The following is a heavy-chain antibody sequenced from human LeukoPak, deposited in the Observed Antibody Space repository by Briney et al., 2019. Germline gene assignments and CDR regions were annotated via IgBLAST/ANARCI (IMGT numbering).Heavy chain of an antibody. CDR3: AKDRRRDDVLTGSFSD. CDR2: IRYDGRSQ. V-gene: IGHV3-30*02. CDR1: EFTFSNYG. D-gene: IGHD3-9*01. Sequence: GGSLRLSFPTSEFTFSNYGMHWFRQPPGKGLDGVAFIRYDGRSQYYANSVKGRFTISRDNSKNTLYLQLNSLRAGDTALYFCAKDRRRDDVLTGSFSDWGQGTLVTVSS. J-gene: IGHJ4*02.